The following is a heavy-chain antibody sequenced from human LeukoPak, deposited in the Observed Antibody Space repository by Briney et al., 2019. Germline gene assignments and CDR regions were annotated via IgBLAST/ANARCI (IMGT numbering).Heavy chain of an antibody. CDR1: GFTFNTYA. Sequence: GGSLRLSCAASGFTFNTYAMHWVRQAPGKGLEWVAVISHDGTRQYYADSVKGRLTISRDNSKNTLYLQMNSLRAEDTAVYYCAKVGSPGDWGQGTLVTVS. CDR3: AKVGSPGD. V-gene: IGHV3-30-3*01. D-gene: IGHD1-14*01. J-gene: IGHJ4*02. CDR2: ISHDGTRQ.